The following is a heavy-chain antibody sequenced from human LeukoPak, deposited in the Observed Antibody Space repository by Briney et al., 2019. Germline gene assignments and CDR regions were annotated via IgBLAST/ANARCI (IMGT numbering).Heavy chain of an antibody. J-gene: IGHJ4*02. Sequence: SETLSLTCTVSGYFISSGYYWGWIRQPPGKGLEWIGILFQSETTYYNPSLKSRVTISLDTSKNQFSLRLTSVTAADTAVYYCARQTGSGLFILPGGQGTLVTVSS. V-gene: IGHV4-38-2*02. D-gene: IGHD3/OR15-3a*01. CDR2: LFQSETT. CDR1: GYFISSGYY. CDR3: ARQTGSGLFILP.